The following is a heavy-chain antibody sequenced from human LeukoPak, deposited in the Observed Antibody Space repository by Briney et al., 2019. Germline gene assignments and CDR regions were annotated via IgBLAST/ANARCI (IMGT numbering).Heavy chain of an antibody. Sequence: GGSLRLSCAASGFTFSSYWMSWVRQAPGKGLEWVANIKQDGSEKYYVDSVKGRFTISRDNAKNSLYLQMNSLRAEDTAVYYCAREGYDILTGFVYGANWFDPWGQGTLVTVSS. V-gene: IGHV3-7*01. CDR3: AREGYDILTGFVYGANWFDP. D-gene: IGHD3-9*01. J-gene: IGHJ5*02. CDR2: IKQDGSEK. CDR1: GFTFSSYW.